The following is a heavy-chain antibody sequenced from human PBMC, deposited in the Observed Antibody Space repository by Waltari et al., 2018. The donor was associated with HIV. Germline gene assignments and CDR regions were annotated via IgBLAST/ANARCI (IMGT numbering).Heavy chain of an antibody. CDR3: AGGFTHVLDY. J-gene: IGHJ4*02. Sequence: EVQLLESGGGLVQPGGSLRLSCAASGFIFGNNAMSWVRQAPGEGLGWVSSIRGSGSDTYYADSVKGRFTISRDNSKRNLYLQMNSLRAEDTAVYYCAGGFTHVLDYWGQGTLVTVSS. V-gene: IGHV3-23*01. D-gene: IGHD5-12*01. CDR2: IRGSGSDT. CDR1: GFIFGNNA.